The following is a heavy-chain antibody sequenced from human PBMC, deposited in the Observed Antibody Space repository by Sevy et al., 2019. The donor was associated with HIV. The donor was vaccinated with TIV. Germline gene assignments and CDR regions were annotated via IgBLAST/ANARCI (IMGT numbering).Heavy chain of an antibody. D-gene: IGHD2-21*02. V-gene: IGHV4-34*01. J-gene: IGHJ4*02. CDR3: ARAGFMGAFRRVTLDY. CDR2: INHSGVT. Sequence: SETLSLTCAVYGGSFSGYYWSWIRQSPGKGLKWIGEINHSGVTNYTPSLKSRITISVDTSKNQFSLKLRSVTAADTAVYYCARAGFMGAFRRVTLDYWGQGTLVTVSS. CDR1: GGSFSGYY.